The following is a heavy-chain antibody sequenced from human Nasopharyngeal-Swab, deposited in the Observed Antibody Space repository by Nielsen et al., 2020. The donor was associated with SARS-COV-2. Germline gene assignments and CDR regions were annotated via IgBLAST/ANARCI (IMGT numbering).Heavy chain of an antibody. V-gene: IGHV1-69*06. J-gene: IGHJ5*02. Sequence: SVKVSCKASGDTFSSSAITWVRQAPGQGLEWMGGIIPMFGTANYAQKFQGRVTITADRSTSTAYMEMNSLRSEDTAVYYCARAHPRSCTDGVCFRSQVYNWFDPWGQGTLVTVSS. CDR3: ARAHPRSCTDGVCFRSQVYNWFDP. CDR2: IIPMFGTA. CDR1: GDTFSSSA. D-gene: IGHD2-8*01.